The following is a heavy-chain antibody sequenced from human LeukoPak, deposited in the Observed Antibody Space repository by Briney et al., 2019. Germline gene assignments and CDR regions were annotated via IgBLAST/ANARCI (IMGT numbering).Heavy chain of an antibody. CDR3: ARRNILTEGEAFDI. CDR1: GGSIISGGYY. V-gene: IGHV4-31*03. J-gene: IGHJ3*02. CDR2: IYYSGST. Sequence: PSETLSLTCTVSGGSIISGGYYWSWIRQHPGKGLEWIGYIYYSGSTYYNPSLKSRVTISVDTSKNQFSLKLSSVTAADTAVYYCARRNILTEGEAFDIWGQGTLVTVSS. D-gene: IGHD3-9*01.